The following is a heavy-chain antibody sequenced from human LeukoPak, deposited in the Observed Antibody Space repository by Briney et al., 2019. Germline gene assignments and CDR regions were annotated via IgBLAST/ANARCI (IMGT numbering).Heavy chain of an antibody. Sequence: SETLSLTCTVSGGSISSYYWSWTRQPAGKGLEWIGRIYTSGSTNYNPSLKSRVTMSVDTSKNQFSLKLSSVTAADTAVYYCARGGSSSAYYYYYMDVWGKGTTVTVSS. CDR2: IYTSGST. D-gene: IGHD6-6*01. J-gene: IGHJ6*03. CDR3: ARGGSSSAYYYYYMDV. CDR1: GGSISSYY. V-gene: IGHV4-4*07.